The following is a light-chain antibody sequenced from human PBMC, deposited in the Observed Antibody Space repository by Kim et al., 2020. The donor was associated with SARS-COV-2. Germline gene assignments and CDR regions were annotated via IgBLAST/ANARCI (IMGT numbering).Light chain of an antibody. Sequence: SYELTQPPSVSVAPGQTATITCGGNNIVRKSFHWYQQKPGQAPSVVTYYDSDRPSGIPERFLGSTSGNTATLPIRGVEDGDEADLYCQVWDSLMYLLLFG. CDR2: YDS. CDR1: NIVRKS. CDR3: QVWDSLMYLLL. V-gene: IGLV3-21*04. J-gene: IGLJ3*02.